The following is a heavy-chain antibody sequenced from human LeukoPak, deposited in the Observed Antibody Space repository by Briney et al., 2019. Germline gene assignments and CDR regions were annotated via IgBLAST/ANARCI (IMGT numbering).Heavy chain of an antibody. J-gene: IGHJ4*02. CDR3: ARIGRGITMVRGVIYGYFDY. V-gene: IGHV1-69*13. D-gene: IGHD3-10*01. CDR2: IIPTFGTA. CDR1: GGTFSSYA. Sequence: GASVKVSCKASGGTFSSYAISWVRQAPGQGLEWMGGIIPTFGTANYAQKFQGRVTITADESTSTAYMELSSLRSEDTAVYYCARIGRGITMVRGVIYGYFDYWGQGTLVTVSS.